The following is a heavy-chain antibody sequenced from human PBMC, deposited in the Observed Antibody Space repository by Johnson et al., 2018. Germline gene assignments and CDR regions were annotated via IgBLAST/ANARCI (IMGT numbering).Heavy chain of an antibody. CDR2: ISYDGSNK. V-gene: IGHV3-30-3*01. J-gene: IGHJ3*02. D-gene: IGHD5-18*01. CDR1: GFTFSSYA. CDR3: ARVSWIPLWDALDI. Sequence: VQLVESGGGVVQPGRSLRLSCAASGFTFSSYAMHWVRQAPGKGLEWVAVISYDGSNKYYADSVKGRFTISRDNSKNTLYRQMNSLIAEDTAVYYCARVSWIPLWDALDIWGQGTMVTVSS.